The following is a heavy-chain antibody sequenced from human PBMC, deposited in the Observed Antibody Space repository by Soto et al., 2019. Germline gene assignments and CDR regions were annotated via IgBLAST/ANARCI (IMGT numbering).Heavy chain of an antibody. CDR1: GGSISNDGYY. Sequence: QVQLQESGPGLVKPSQTLSLICTVSGGSISNDGYYWSWIRQHPGKGLVWIGYIFYSGTTYYNPSLKSRITMSVDTSKNQFSLKLHSLTAADTAVYYCVGDHVVTAHYYGMDVWGQGTTVTISS. CDR2: IFYSGTT. V-gene: IGHV4-31*03. J-gene: IGHJ6*02. CDR3: VGDHVVTAHYYGMDV. D-gene: IGHD2-15*01.